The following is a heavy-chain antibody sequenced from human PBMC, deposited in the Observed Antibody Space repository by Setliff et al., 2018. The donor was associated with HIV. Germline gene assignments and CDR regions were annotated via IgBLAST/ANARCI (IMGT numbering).Heavy chain of an antibody. D-gene: IGHD6-13*01. Sequence: GGSLRLSCAASGFAFSTYAMSWVRQAPGKGLEWVSGISGSGATTNYADSVKGRFTISRDNSKNTLYLQMSTLRAEDTAVYYCAKTTPSSIRSPYYYYMDVWGKGTTVTAP. CDR1: GFAFSTYA. J-gene: IGHJ6*03. CDR3: AKTTPSSIRSPYYYYMDV. V-gene: IGHV3-23*01. CDR2: ISGSGATT.